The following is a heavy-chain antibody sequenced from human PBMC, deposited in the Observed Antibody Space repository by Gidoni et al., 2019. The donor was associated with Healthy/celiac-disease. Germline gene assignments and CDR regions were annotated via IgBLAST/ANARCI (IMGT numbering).Heavy chain of an antibody. D-gene: IGHD3-3*01. V-gene: IGHV4-34*01. Sequence: QVQLQQWGAGLLKPSETLSLTCAVYGGSFSGYYWSWIRQPPGKGLEWIGEINHSGSTNYNPSLKSRVTISVDTSKNQFSLKLSSVTAADTAVYYCARGRVYDFWSGYYTAPSVDYWGQGTLVTVSS. CDR1: GGSFSGYY. CDR3: ARGRVYDFWSGYYTAPSVDY. CDR2: INHSGST. J-gene: IGHJ4*02.